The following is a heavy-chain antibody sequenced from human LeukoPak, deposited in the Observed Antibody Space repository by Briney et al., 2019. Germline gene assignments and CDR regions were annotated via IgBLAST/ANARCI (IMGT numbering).Heavy chain of an antibody. V-gene: IGHV3-7*01. CDR3: ARDTPQGCFDY. CDR1: GATFRVFW. Sequence: GGSLRLSCAACGATFRVFWMSWVREAPGKGLVWVAYIKHDGRVQFYSDSVRGRFTISRDNAKNSLYLQMGSLTAEDTAVYFCARDTPQGCFDYWGQGALVTVSS. CDR2: IKHDGRVQ. D-gene: IGHD2-15*01. J-gene: IGHJ4*02.